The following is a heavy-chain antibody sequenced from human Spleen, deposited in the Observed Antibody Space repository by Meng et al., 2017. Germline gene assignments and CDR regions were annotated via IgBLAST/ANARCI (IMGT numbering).Heavy chain of an antibody. CDR1: GFTFSNYA. CDR2: LSASTGST. Sequence: GESLKISCAASGFTFSNYAMSWVRQSPGKGLEWVSALSASTGSTYYADSVRGRFTISRDNSKNTLYLQMNSLRAEDTAVYYCASHFGSSGYYYFDYWGPGTLVTVSS. J-gene: IGHJ4*02. D-gene: IGHD3-22*01. V-gene: IGHV3-23*01. CDR3: ASHFGSSGYYYFDY.